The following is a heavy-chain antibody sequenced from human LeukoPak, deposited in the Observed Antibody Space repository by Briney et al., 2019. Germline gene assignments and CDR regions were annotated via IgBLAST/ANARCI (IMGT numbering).Heavy chain of an antibody. CDR2: INPNSGGT. CDR1: GYTFTGYY. D-gene: IGHD2-2*01. V-gene: IGHV1-2*02. Sequence: AASVKVSCKASGYTFTGYYMHWVRQAPGQGLEWMGWINPNSGGTNYAQKFQGRVTMTRDTSISTAYMELSRLRSDDTAVYYCARVGGWYCSSTSCSHFDYWGQGTLVTVSS. J-gene: IGHJ4*02. CDR3: ARVGGWYCSSTSCSHFDY.